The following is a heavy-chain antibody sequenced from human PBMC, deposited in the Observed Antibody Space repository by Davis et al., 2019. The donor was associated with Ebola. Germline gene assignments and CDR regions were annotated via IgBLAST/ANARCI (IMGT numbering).Heavy chain of an antibody. CDR1: GFTFSSYA. CDR3: ARGGGYDSSGYYYLTHDAFDI. V-gene: IGHV3-30-3*01. D-gene: IGHD3-22*01. CDR2: ISYDGSNK. Sequence: GESLKISCAASGFTFSSYAMHWVRQAPGKGLEWVAIISYDGSNKYYADSVKGRFTISRDNSKNTLYLQMNSLRAEDTAVYYCARGGGYDSSGYYYLTHDAFDIWGQGTMVTVSS. J-gene: IGHJ3*02.